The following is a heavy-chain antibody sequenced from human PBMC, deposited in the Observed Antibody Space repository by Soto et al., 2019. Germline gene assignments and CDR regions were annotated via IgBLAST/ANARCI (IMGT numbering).Heavy chain of an antibody. CDR2: IYYSGST. V-gene: IGHV4-59*01. CDR1: GGSISSYY. J-gene: IGHJ2*01. CDR3: GGANFFASSDYGKCCRGFDL. Sequence: PSETLSLTCTVSGGSISSYYWSWIRQPPGKGLEWIGYIYYSGSTNYNPSLKSRVTISVDTSKIQFSLKLSSVTAADKAVYYCGGANFFASSDYGKCCRGFDLWGRSRLVRVSS. D-gene: IGHD3-22*01.